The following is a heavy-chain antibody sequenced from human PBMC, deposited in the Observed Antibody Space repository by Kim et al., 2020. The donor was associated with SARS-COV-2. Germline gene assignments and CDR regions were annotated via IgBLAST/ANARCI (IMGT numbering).Heavy chain of an antibody. V-gene: IGHV3-7*01. CDR1: GFSISSYW. CDR3: VYSTVVVPGFFDP. D-gene: IGHD6-13*01. J-gene: IGHJ5*02. Sequence: GGSLRLSCAASGFSISSYWMSWVRQAPGKGLEWLAIIKPARTEAYYVDSVKGRFTISRDNAKNSLYLQMSSLRVEDTAVYYCVYSTVVVPGFFDPWGRG. CDR2: IKPARTEA.